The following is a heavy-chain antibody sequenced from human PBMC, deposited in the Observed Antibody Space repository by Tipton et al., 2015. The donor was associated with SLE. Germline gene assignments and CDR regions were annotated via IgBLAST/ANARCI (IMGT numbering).Heavy chain of an antibody. CDR1: GGSISSYY. J-gene: IGHJ2*01. CDR3: ARDGPGMMGYFDL. D-gene: IGHD3-10*01. Sequence: TLSLTCTVSGGSISSYYWSWIRQPPGKGLEWIGYIYYSGSTNYNPSLKSRVTISVDTSKNQFSLKLSSVTAADMAVYYCARDGPGMMGYFDLWGRGTLVTVSS. V-gene: IGHV4-59*01. CDR2: IYYSGST.